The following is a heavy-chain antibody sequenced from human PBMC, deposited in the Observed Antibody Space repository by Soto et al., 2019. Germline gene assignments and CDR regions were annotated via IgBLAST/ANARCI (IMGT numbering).Heavy chain of an antibody. Sequence: GGSLRLSCAASGFTFSSYAMSWVRQAPGKGLEWVSAISGSGGSTYYADSVKGRFTISRDNSKNTLYLQMNSLRAEDTAVYYCPKGLFSYDFWSGYDYWGQGTLVTRLL. CDR2: ISGSGGST. J-gene: IGHJ4*02. CDR1: GFTFSSYA. V-gene: IGHV3-23*01. D-gene: IGHD3-3*01. CDR3: PKGLFSYDFWSGYDY.